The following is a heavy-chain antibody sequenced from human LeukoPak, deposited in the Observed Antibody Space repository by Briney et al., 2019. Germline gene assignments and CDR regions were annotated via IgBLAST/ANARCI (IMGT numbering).Heavy chain of an antibody. CDR2: IYASGST. CDR1: GGSISSNNW. J-gene: IGHJ6*03. Sequence: SETLSLTCAVSGGSISSNNWWSWVRQPPGKGLEWIGEIYASGSTNYKPSLKSRVTISVDKSKNQFSLKLSSVTAADTAVYYCARANDYGDPLPRYMDVWGKGTTVAVSS. CDR3: ARANDYGDPLPRYMDV. V-gene: IGHV4-4*02. D-gene: IGHD4-17*01.